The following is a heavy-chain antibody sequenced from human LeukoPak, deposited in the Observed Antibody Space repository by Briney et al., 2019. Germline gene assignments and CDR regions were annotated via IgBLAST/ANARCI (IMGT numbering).Heavy chain of an antibody. V-gene: IGHV4-39*07. Sequence: KPSETLSLTCTVSGGSISSSTFYWGWIRQPPGKGLEWIGSLYYSGSTYYNPSLKSRVTISVDTSKNQFSLKLSSVTAADTAVYYCARDSDTAMVLNYFDYWGQGTLVTVSS. J-gene: IGHJ4*02. CDR1: GGSISSSTFY. D-gene: IGHD5-18*01. CDR3: ARDSDTAMVLNYFDY. CDR2: LYYSGST.